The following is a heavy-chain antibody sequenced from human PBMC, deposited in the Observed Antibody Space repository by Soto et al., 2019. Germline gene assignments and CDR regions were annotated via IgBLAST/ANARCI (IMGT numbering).Heavy chain of an antibody. CDR1: GYSFTSYW. D-gene: IGHD6-19*01. J-gene: IGHJ6*02. CDR3: ARCLNEDFSGVAGTYYYYGMDV. V-gene: IGHV5-10-1*01. Sequence: PGESLKISCKGSGYSFTSYWISWVRQMPGKGLEWMGRIDPSDSYTNYSPSFQGHVTISADKSISTAYLQWSSLKASDTAMYYCARCLNEDFSGVAGTYYYYGMDVWGQGTTVTVSS. CDR2: IDPSDSYT.